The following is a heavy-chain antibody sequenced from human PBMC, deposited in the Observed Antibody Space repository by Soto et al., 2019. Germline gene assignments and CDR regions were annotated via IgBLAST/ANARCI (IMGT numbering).Heavy chain of an antibody. Sequence: GGSLRLSCAVSGFNFDSYGMHWVRQAPGKGLEWVAVISYDGSHKASADSVKGRFTISRDNYKNTLYLQMSSLRTEDTAVYYCARDRRPQVTVNFDYWGQGTPVTVSS. CDR3: ARDRRPQVTVNFDY. D-gene: IGHD4-4*01. CDR1: GFNFDSYG. J-gene: IGHJ4*02. V-gene: IGHV3-30*03. CDR2: ISYDGSHK.